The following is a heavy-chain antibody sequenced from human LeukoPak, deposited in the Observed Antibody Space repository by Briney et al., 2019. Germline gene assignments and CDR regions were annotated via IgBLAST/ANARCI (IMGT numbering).Heavy chain of an antibody. CDR1: GGSFSGYY. D-gene: IGHD1-26*01. CDR3: ARYSGSYYRALFFDY. CDR2: INHSGRI. V-gene: IGHV4-34*01. J-gene: IGHJ4*02. Sequence: SETLSLTCAVYGGSFSGYYWSCIRQPPGKGLEWIGEINHSGRINYNPSLKSRVTISVDTSKSQFSLKLSSVTAADTAVYYCARYSGSYYRALFFDYWGQGTLVTVSS.